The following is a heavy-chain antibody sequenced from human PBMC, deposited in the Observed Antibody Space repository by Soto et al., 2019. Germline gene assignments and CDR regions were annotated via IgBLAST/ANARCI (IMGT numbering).Heavy chain of an antibody. Sequence: GGSLRLSCAASGLTFSSYAMSWVRQAPGKGLEWVSAISGSGGSTYYADSVKGRFTISRDNSKNTLYLQMNSLRAEDTAVYYCLAQRTRRYYFDYWGQGTLVTVSS. D-gene: IGHD2-2*01. CDR1: GLTFSSYA. CDR2: ISGSGGST. J-gene: IGHJ4*02. V-gene: IGHV3-23*01. CDR3: LAQRTRRYYFDY.